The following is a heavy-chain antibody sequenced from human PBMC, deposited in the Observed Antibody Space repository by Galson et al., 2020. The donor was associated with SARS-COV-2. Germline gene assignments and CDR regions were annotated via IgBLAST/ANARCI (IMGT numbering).Heavy chain of an antibody. CDR3: ARHTADCSNGICYADYYHGMDV. V-gene: IGHV5-51*01. J-gene: IGHJ6*02. Sequence: TGGSLGLSCKASGYRFTSYWIGWVRQMPGKGLEWMGIVFPGDSETRYSPSFQGQVTISADKSISTAYLQWSSLKASDSAMYYCARHTADCSNGICYADYYHGMDVWGQGTTVTVS. D-gene: IGHD2-8*01. CDR2: VFPGDSET. CDR1: GYRFTSYW.